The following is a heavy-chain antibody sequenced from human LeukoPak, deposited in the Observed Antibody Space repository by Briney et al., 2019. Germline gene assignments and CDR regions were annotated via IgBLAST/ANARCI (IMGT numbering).Heavy chain of an antibody. CDR3: AKWLGSSWYY. J-gene: IGHJ4*02. V-gene: IGHV5-51*01. D-gene: IGHD6-13*01. Sequence: GESLKISCKGSGYSFTSYWIGWVRQMRGKGLEWMGIIYPGDSETRYSPSFQGQVTISADKSISTAYLQWSSLKASDPAIYYCAKWLGSSWYYWGQGTLVTVSS. CDR2: IYPGDSET. CDR1: GYSFTSYW.